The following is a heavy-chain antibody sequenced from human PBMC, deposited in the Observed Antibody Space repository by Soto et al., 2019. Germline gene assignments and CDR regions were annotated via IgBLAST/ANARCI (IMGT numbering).Heavy chain of an antibody. V-gene: IGHV3-74*01. CDR1: GSTFSSYW. CDR3: ARERFRVPYYYDSSGYPLDY. D-gene: IGHD3-22*01. Sequence: GGSLRLSCAASGSTFSSYWMHWVRQAPGKGLVWVSRINSDGSSTSYADSVKGRFTISRDNAKNTLYLQMNSLRAEDTAVYYCARERFRVPYYYDSSGYPLDYWGQGTLVTVSS. CDR2: INSDGSST. J-gene: IGHJ4*02.